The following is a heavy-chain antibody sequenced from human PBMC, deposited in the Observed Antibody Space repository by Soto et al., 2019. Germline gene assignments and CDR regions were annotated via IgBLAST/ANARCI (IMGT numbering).Heavy chain of an antibody. CDR2: IWYDGSNK. Sequence: GGSLRLSCAASGFTFSSYGMHWVRQAPGKGLEWVAVIWYDGSNKYYADSVKGRFTISRDNSKNTLYLQMNSLRAEDTAVYYCARDDREYYYDPNPFFDYWGQGTLVTVSS. CDR3: ARDDREYYYDPNPFFDY. D-gene: IGHD3-22*01. J-gene: IGHJ4*02. CDR1: GFTFSSYG. V-gene: IGHV3-33*01.